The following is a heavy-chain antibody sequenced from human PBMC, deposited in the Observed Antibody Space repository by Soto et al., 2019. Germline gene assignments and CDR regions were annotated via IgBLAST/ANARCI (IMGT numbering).Heavy chain of an antibody. Sequence: SVKVSCKASGGTFSSYAISWVRQAPGQGLEWMGGIIPIFGTANYAQKFQGRVTITADESTSTAYMELSSLRSEDTAVYYCAGATSSSWYNNYYYGMDVWGQGTTVTVSS. CDR2: IIPIFGTA. J-gene: IGHJ6*02. CDR1: GGTFSSYA. CDR3: AGATSSSWYNNYYYGMDV. D-gene: IGHD6-13*01. V-gene: IGHV1-69*13.